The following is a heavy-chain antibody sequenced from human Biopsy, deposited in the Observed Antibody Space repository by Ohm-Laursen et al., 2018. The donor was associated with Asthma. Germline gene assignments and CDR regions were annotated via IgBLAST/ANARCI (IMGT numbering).Heavy chain of an antibody. D-gene: IGHD3-10*01. Sequence: GASVKVSCKTSGYTFNSAGITWGRQAPGPGLEWMGWISVYNGNTKVAQKLQDRVTMITDTSTSTAYMELRSLRSDDTAVYFCARAVDYSHYYGIDVWGQGTTVTVS. CDR3: ARAVDYSHYYGIDV. CDR2: ISVYNGNT. V-gene: IGHV1-18*01. J-gene: IGHJ6*02. CDR1: GYTFNSAG.